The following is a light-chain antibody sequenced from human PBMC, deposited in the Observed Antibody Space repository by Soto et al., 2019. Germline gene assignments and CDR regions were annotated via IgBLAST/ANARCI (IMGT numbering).Light chain of an antibody. CDR2: GAS. V-gene: IGKV3-15*01. J-gene: IGKJ1*01. CDR3: QQYINLWT. CDR1: QSVSSN. Sequence: EIVMTQSPATLSVSPGERATLSCRASQSVSSNLAWYQQKPGQAPRLLIYGASTRATGIPARFSGSGSGTEFPLTITSLEPEDFAVYYCQQYINLWTFGQGTKVDIK.